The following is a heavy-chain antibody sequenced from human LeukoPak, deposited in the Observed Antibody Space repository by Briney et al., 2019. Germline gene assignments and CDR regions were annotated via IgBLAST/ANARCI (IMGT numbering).Heavy chain of an antibody. CDR2: IRYDGSNK. V-gene: IGHV3-30*02. J-gene: IGHJ4*02. D-gene: IGHD2-2*02. CDR3: AKDLCSSTSCYTHY. Sequence: PGGSLRLSCAASGFTFSSYGMHWVRQAPGKGLEWVAFIRYDGSNKYYADSVKGRFTISRENSKNTLYLQMNSMRAEDKAVYYCAKDLCSSTSCYTHYWGQGTLVTVSS. CDR1: GFTFSSYG.